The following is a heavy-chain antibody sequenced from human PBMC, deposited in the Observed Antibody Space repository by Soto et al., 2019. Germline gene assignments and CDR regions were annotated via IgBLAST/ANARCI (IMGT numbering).Heavy chain of an antibody. J-gene: IGHJ4*02. Sequence: CPVGRVSSTSWAMSRVSQAPGKGLEWVSAISGSGGSTYYADSVKGRFTISRDNSKNTLYLQMNSLRAEDTAVYYCANSNGYDYIWGSYRYTTEYYFDYLGQGTLVTVSS. CDR1: RVSSTSWA. D-gene: IGHD3-16*02. V-gene: IGHV3-23*01. CDR3: ANSNGYDYIWGSYRYTTEYYFDY. CDR2: ISGSGGST.